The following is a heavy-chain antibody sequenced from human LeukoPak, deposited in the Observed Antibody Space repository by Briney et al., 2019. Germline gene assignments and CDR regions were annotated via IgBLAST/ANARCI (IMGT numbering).Heavy chain of an antibody. J-gene: IGHJ4*02. Sequence: SETLSLTCTVSGGSISRYYWSWIRQPPGKGLEWIGYIYSTGTTNSNPSLESRVTISVDTSKNHFSLKLTSVTAADTAVYYCARHESAVGALFYWGQGSLVTVSS. D-gene: IGHD1-26*01. CDR2: IYSTGTT. CDR3: ARHESAVGALFY. V-gene: IGHV4-59*08. CDR1: GGSISRYY.